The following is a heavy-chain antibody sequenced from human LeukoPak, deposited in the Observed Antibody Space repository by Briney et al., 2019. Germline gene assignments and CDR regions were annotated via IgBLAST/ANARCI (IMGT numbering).Heavy chain of an antibody. CDR2: ISGSGGST. J-gene: IGHJ4*02. CDR3: AKSSYYDSSGFYREYYFDY. D-gene: IGHD3-22*01. CDR1: RFTFSSYA. Sequence: GGSLRLSCAASRFTFSSYAMSWVRQAPGKGLEWVSSISGSGGSTYYADSVKGRFTTSRDNSKNTLYLQMNSLRAEDTAVYYCAKSSYYDSSGFYREYYFDYWGQGTLVTVSS. V-gene: IGHV3-23*01.